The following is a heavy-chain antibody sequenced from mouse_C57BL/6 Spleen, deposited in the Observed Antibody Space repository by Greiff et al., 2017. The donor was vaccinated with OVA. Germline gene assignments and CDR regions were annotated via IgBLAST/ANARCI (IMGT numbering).Heavy chain of an antibody. D-gene: IGHD2-3*01. Sequence: VQLQQSGPELVKPGASVKISCKASGYAFSSSWMNWVKQRPGKGLEWIGRIYPGDGDTNYNGKFKGKATLTADKSSSTAYMQLSSLTSEDSAVYFCARGSYDGYYDAMDYWGQGTSVTVSS. CDR2: IYPGDGDT. J-gene: IGHJ4*01. V-gene: IGHV1-82*01. CDR1: GYAFSSSW. CDR3: ARGSYDGYYDAMDY.